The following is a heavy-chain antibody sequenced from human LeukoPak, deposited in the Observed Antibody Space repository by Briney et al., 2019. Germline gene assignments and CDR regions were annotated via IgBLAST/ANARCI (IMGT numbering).Heavy chain of an antibody. J-gene: IGHJ5*02. D-gene: IGHD6-19*01. CDR1: GFTFSSYG. V-gene: IGHV3-33*01. Sequence: PGRSLRPSCAASGFTFSSYGMHWVRQAPGKGLEWVAVIWYDGSNKYYADSVKGRFTISRDNSKNTLYLQMNSLRAEDTAVYYCALAVAGTWFDPWGQGTLVTVSS. CDR3: ALAVAGTWFDP. CDR2: IWYDGSNK.